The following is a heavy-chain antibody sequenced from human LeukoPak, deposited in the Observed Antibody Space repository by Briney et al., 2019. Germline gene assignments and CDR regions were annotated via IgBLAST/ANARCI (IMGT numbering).Heavy chain of an antibody. CDR1: GGTFSSYA. J-gene: IGHJ6*03. V-gene: IGHV1-69*05. CDR2: IIPIFGTA. Sequence: SVKVSCKPSGGTFSSYAISWVRQAPGQGLEWIGGIIPIFGTANYAQKFQGRVTITTDESTSTAYMELSSLRCEDTAVYYCARRRDGYTGYMDVWGKGTTVTVSS. CDR3: ARRRDGYTGYMDV. D-gene: IGHD5-24*01.